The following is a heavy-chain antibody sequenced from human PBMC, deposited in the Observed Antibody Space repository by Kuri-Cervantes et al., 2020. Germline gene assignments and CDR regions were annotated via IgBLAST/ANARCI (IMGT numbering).Heavy chain of an antibody. CDR2: IYSGGST. Sequence: GGSLRLSCAASGFTVSSNYMSWVRQAPGKGLEWVSVIYSGGSTYYADSVKGRFTISRDNSKNTLYLQMNSLRAEDTAVYYCATLSDMYQLLLDYWGQGTLVTVSS. CDR3: ATLSDMYQLLLDY. V-gene: IGHV3-53*01. CDR1: GFTVSSNY. J-gene: IGHJ4*02. D-gene: IGHD2-2*01.